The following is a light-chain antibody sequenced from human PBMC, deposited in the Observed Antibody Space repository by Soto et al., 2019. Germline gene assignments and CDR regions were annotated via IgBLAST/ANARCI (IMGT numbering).Light chain of an antibody. CDR2: LNSDGSH. CDR1: SGHSNYA. CDR3: QTWGSGIVV. Sequence: QLVLTQSPSASASLGASVKLTCTLRSGHSNYAIAWHQQQSEKGPRYLMKLNSDGSHSKGDGIPDRFSGSSSGAERYLTISSLQSEDEADYYCQTWGSGIVVFGGGTQLTVL. J-gene: IGLJ2*01. V-gene: IGLV4-69*01.